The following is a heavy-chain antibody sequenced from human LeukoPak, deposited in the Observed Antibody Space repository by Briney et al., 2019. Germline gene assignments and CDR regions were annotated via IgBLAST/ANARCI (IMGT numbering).Heavy chain of an antibody. V-gene: IGHV1-8*01. CDR2: MNPNSGNT. CDR3: ATLGSWFRAFDI. Sequence: ASVKVSCKASGYTFTSYDINWVRQATGQGLEWMGWMNPNSGNTGYAQKFQGRVTMTRNTSISTAYMELSSLRSEDTAVYYCATLGSWFRAFDIWGQGTMVTVSS. CDR1: GYTFTSYD. J-gene: IGHJ3*02. D-gene: IGHD6-13*01.